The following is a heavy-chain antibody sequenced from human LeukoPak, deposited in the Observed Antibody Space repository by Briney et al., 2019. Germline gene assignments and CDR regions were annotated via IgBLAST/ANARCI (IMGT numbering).Heavy chain of an antibody. CDR2: IYYSGST. V-gene: IGHV4-39*07. D-gene: IGHD1-20*01. CDR3: ARGNNWKPYYHMDV. Sequence: PSETLSLTCTVSGGSISSSSYYWGWIRQPPGKGLEWIGSIYYSGSTYYNPSLKSRVTISVDTSKNHFSLKVSSVTAADTAVYYCARGNNWKPYYHMDVWGKGTTVSVSS. J-gene: IGHJ6*03. CDR1: GGSISSSSYY.